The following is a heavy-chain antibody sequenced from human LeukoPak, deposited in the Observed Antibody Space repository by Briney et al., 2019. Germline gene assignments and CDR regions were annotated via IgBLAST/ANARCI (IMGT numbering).Heavy chain of an antibody. Sequence: ASVKVSCKASGYTFTSYYMHWVRQAPGQGLEWMGIINPSGGSTSYAQKFQGRVTMTRDTSTSTVYMELSSLRSEDMAVYYCTRVTHGANYVWGSYRYTGVYFDYWGQGTLVTVSS. CDR2: INPSGGST. V-gene: IGHV1-46*01. D-gene: IGHD3-16*02. CDR1: GYTFTSYY. J-gene: IGHJ4*02. CDR3: TRVTHGANYVWGSYRYTGVYFDY.